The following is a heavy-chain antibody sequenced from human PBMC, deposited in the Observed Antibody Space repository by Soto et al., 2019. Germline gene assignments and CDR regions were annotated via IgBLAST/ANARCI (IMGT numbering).Heavy chain of an antibody. CDR3: ARNWFGESVPLYYYYYGMDV. V-gene: IGHV4-34*01. Sequence: SETLSLTCAVYGGSFSGYYWSWIRQPPGKGLEWIGEINHSGSTNYNPSLKSRVTISVDTSKNQFSLKLSSVTAADTAVYYCARNWFGESVPLYYYYYGMDVWGQGTTVTVS. D-gene: IGHD3-10*01. CDR1: GGSFSGYY. CDR2: INHSGST. J-gene: IGHJ6*02.